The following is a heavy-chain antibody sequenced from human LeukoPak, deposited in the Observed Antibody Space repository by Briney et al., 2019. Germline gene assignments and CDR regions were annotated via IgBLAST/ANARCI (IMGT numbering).Heavy chain of an antibody. CDR1: GFTFSSYW. CDR2: ISSSSSYI. J-gene: IGHJ3*02. D-gene: IGHD3-22*01. CDR3: AGGIVVISAFDI. Sequence: PGGSLRLSCAASGFTFSSYWMHWVRQAPGKGLEWVSSISSSSSYIYYADSVKGRFTISRDNAKNSLYLQMNSLRAEDTAVYYCAGGIVVISAFDIWGQGTMVTVSS. V-gene: IGHV3-21*01.